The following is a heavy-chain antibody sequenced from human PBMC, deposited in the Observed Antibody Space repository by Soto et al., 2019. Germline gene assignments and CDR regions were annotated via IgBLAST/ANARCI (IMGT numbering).Heavy chain of an antibody. V-gene: IGHV4-4*02. CDR2: IFPSGTT. D-gene: IGHD1-1*01. J-gene: IGHJ4*01. CDR1: GGSISDTHV. Sequence: SETLSLTCVVSGGSISDTHVWSWVRQPAGKGLEWIGEIFPSGTTDYNPSLKSRVTMSLGKSRNQLSLTLNSVTAADTAVYYCATEDSMNWTHDYWGHGILVTVSS. CDR3: ATEDSMNWTHDY.